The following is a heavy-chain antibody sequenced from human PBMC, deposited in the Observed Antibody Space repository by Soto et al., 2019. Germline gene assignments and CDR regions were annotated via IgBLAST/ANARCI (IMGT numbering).Heavy chain of an antibody. J-gene: IGHJ4*02. D-gene: IGHD1-7*01. V-gene: IGHV1-69*06. Sequence: QVQLVQSGAEVKKPGSSVKVSCKASGGTFSTYAISWVRQAPGQGLEWMAEIIPIFGTATYAQRFRGRVTITADTSTTTAYMEMGGLRSEDTAFYYCARGRKTNRPVPPYYVDSWGQGALVTVSS. CDR1: GGTFSTYA. CDR2: IIPIFGTA. CDR3: ARGRKTNRPVPPYYVDS.